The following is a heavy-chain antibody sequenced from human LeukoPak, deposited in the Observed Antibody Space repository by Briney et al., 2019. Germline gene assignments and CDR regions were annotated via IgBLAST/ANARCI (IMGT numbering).Heavy chain of an antibody. J-gene: IGHJ5*02. Sequence: AGGSLRLSCAASGFIFSGSAMHWVRQASGKGLEWVSRIRSKANSYATTYAASVKGRFTISRDDSKNTAYLQMNSLKTEDTAMYYCTRDLLSWGQGTLVTVSS. CDR1: GFIFSGSA. V-gene: IGHV3-73*01. CDR2: IRSKANSYAT. D-gene: IGHD1-26*01. CDR3: TRDLLS.